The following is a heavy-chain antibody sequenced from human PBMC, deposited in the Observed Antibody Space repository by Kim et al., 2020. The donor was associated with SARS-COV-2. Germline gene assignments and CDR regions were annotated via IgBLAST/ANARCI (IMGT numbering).Heavy chain of an antibody. J-gene: IGHJ4*02. D-gene: IGHD4-17*01. CDR2: ISWNSGSI. V-gene: IGHV3-9*01. Sequence: GGYLRLSCAASGFTFDDYAMHWVRQAPGKGLEWVSGISWNSGSIGYADSVKGRFTISRDNAKNSLYLQMNSLRAEDTALYYCAKDGYGDQYYFDYWGQGTLVTVSS. CDR3: AKDGYGDQYYFDY. CDR1: GFTFDDYA.